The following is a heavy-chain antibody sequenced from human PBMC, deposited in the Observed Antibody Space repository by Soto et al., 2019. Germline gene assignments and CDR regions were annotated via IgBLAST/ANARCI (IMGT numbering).Heavy chain of an antibody. CDR1: GYTFTSYA. D-gene: IGHD5-18*01. CDR3: ARYPRYSQVNT. Sequence: QVQLVQSGAEEKKPGASVKVSCKASGYTFTSYAMNWVRQAPGQRLEWMGWINAGNGNTKYSQKFQGRVTITRDTAASTAYMELSSLRSVDTSVDHCARYPRYSQVNTWGQGTLVTVSS. J-gene: IGHJ5*02. CDR2: INAGNGNT. V-gene: IGHV1-3*05.